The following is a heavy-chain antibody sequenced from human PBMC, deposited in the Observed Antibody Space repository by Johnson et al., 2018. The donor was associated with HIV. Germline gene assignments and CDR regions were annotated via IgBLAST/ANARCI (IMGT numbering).Heavy chain of an antibody. CDR3: TRVRVDRAFQAFDI. D-gene: IGHD5-12*01. CDR1: GFTFGDYA. V-gene: IGHV3-49*04. Sequence: VQLVESGGGLVQPGGSLRLSCAASGFTFGDYAMSWVRQAPGKGLEWVGFIRSKAYGGTTEYAASVKGRFTISRDDSKSIAYLQMNSLKTEDTAVYYWTRVRVDRAFQAFDIWGQGTMV. J-gene: IGHJ3*02. CDR2: IRSKAYGGTT.